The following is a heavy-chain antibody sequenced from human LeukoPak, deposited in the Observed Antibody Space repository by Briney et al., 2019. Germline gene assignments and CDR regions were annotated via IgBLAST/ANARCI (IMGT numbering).Heavy chain of an antibody. V-gene: IGHV3-7*01. CDR3: ARVSVGAPAFDY. Sequence: GGSLRLSCSASGFSCSSYWMSWVRQAPGKGLECVAHINEDGSEKYYVDSVKGRFFISRDNAAKSLSLQMNRLRDADTAVYYCARVSVGAPAFDYWGQGNLVTVSS. CDR1: GFSCSSYW. J-gene: IGHJ4*02. CDR2: INEDGSEK. D-gene: IGHD1-26*01.